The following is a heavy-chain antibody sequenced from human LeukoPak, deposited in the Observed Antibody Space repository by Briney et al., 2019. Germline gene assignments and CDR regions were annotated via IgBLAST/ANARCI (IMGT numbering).Heavy chain of an antibody. Sequence: GGSLRLSCAASGFTFSSYAMSWVRQAPGKGLEWVSAISGSGGSTYYADSVKGRFTLSRDNSKNTLYLQMNSLRAEDTALYYCAKNGYTSGWYDSWGQGILVTVSS. CDR3: AKNGYTSGWYDS. D-gene: IGHD5-12*01. CDR2: ISGSGGST. V-gene: IGHV3-23*01. CDR1: GFTFSSYA. J-gene: IGHJ5*01.